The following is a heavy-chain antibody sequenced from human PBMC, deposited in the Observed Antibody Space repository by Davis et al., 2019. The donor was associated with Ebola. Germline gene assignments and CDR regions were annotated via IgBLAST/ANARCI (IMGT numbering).Heavy chain of an antibody. CDR1: GYIFTSYA. CDR3: ARAQFPTTSDH. CDR2: INPHNGNT. J-gene: IGHJ4*02. V-gene: IGHV1-18*01. Sequence: ASVKVSCKASGYIFTSYAMSWVRQAPGQGLEWMGWINPHNGNTNYAQNVQGRVTMTTDTSTSTAYMEVGSLKSDDTAVYYCARAQFPTTSDHWGQGTLVTVSS. D-gene: IGHD1-1*01.